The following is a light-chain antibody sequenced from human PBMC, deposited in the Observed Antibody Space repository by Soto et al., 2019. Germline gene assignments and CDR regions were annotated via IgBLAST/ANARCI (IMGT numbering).Light chain of an antibody. CDR1: QSVNRY. V-gene: IGKV3-15*01. CDR2: GAS. CDR3: QQYNNWPKT. J-gene: IGKJ1*01. Sequence: EIVLTQSPVTLSLSPGERAALSCRASQSVNRYLAWYQQKPGLAPRLLIYGASTRATGIPARFSGSGSGTEFTLTISSLQSEDFAVYYCQQYNNWPKTFGQGTKVDIK.